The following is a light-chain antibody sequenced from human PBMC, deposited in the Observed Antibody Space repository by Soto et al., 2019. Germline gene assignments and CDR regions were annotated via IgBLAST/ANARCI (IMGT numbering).Light chain of an antibody. CDR3: SSYTSRSTLV. CDR2: EVS. Sequence: QSALTQPASVSGSPGQSITISCTGSSSDVGGYNYVSWYQQHPGKAPKLMIYEVSNRPSGISNRFSGSKSGNTASLTLSGLQAEDEADYYCSSYTSRSTLVFGGGTMVTVL. CDR1: SSDVGGYNY. J-gene: IGLJ2*01. V-gene: IGLV2-14*01.